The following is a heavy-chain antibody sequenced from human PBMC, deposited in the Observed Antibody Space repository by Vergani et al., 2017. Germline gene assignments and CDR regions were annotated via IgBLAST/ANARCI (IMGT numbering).Heavy chain of an antibody. V-gene: IGHV3-23*01. D-gene: IGHD3-10*01. CDR1: GFTFSSYA. Sequence: EVQLLESGGGLVQPGGPLRLPCAASGFTFSSYAMSWARHAPGKGVEWVSAISGRGGSTYYAASVKGRFTISRDNTKNTLYLQMNSLRAEDTAVYYCAKGDLITMVRGVQFDCWGQGTLVTVSS. CDR3: AKGDLITMVRGVQFDC. J-gene: IGHJ4*02. CDR2: ISGRGGST.